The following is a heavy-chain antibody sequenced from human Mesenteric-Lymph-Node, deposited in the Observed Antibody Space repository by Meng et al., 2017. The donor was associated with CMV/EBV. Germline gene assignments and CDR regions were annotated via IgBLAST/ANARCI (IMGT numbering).Heavy chain of an antibody. Sequence: GGSLRLSCAASGFSFSDYAMNWVRQAPGKGLEWVAGISWNSGSIAYADSVKGRFTISRDNAKNFLFLQMDSLRAEDTAFYFCAKDNGGASDAFHIWGLGTKVTVSS. J-gene: IGHJ3*02. CDR2: ISWNSGSI. CDR3: AKDNGGASDAFHI. D-gene: IGHD3-10*01. CDR1: GFSFSDYA. V-gene: IGHV3-9*01.